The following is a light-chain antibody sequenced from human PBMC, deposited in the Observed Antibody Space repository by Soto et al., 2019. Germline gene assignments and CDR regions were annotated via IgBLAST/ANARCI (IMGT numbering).Light chain of an antibody. J-gene: IGKJ3*01. V-gene: IGKV1-39*01. CDR1: QSIGTS. Sequence: DIPMTQSPSFLSASVGDRVSITCRASQSIGTSLNWYQQRPGEAPKLLIYAASTLQSGVPSRFTGSGSETDFTLTINSLQREDFATYYCQQSYSTITFGPGTKVDIE. CDR2: AAS. CDR3: QQSYSTIT.